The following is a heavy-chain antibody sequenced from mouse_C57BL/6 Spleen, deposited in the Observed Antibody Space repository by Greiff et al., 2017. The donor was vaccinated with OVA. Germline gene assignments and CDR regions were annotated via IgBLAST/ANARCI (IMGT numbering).Heavy chain of an antibody. J-gene: IGHJ2*01. D-gene: IGHD1-1*01. CDR3: ARRGKIYNGSGHFDY. CDR1: GYTFTGYW. Sequence: QVQLQQSGAELMKPGASVKLSCKATGYTFTGYWIEWVKQRPGHGLEWIGEILPGSGSTNYNEKFTGKATFTADTSSNTAYMQLSSLTTEDADIYYCARRGKIYNGSGHFDYWGQGTTLTVSS. CDR2: ILPGSGST. V-gene: IGHV1-9*01.